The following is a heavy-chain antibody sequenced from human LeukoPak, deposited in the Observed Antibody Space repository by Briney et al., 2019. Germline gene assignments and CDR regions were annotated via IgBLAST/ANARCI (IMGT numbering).Heavy chain of an antibody. Sequence: ASVTVSCKASGYTFTSYGISWVRQAHGEGLEWMGWISAYNGNTNYAQNLQGRVTMTTDTSTSTAYMELRSLRSDDTAVYYCARDCSSTSCYGYYYYYMDVWGKGTTVTVSS. V-gene: IGHV1-18*01. D-gene: IGHD2-2*01. CDR3: ARDCSSTSCYGYYYYYMDV. CDR1: GYTFTSYG. J-gene: IGHJ6*03. CDR2: ISAYNGNT.